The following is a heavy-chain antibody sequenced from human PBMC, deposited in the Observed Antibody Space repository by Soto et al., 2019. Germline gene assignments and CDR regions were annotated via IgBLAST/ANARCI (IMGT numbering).Heavy chain of an antibody. D-gene: IGHD2-15*01. CDR1: GYTFTSYG. CDR3: ARFTGGSYNTYYFYYGLDV. CDR2: ISAYNGNT. Sequence: ASVKISYKASGYTFTSYGISWVRQAPGQGLDWMGWISAYNGNTKYAQDLQGRVTMTTDTSTSTAYMELRSLRSDDTAVYYCARFTGGSYNTYYFYYGLDVWGQGTTVTVSS. J-gene: IGHJ6*02. V-gene: IGHV1-18*04.